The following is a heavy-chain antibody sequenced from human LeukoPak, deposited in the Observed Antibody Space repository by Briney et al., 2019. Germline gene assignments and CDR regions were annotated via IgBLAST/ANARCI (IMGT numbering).Heavy chain of an antibody. J-gene: IGHJ5*01. CDR3: ARGYGYSQYVFDF. D-gene: IGHD5-18*01. V-gene: IGHV4-39*07. CDR1: GGSISTSNYY. Sequence: SETLSLTCTVSGGSISTSNYYWGWIRQPPGKGLEWIGNIFYSGSTYYSPSLRSRVTIAVDTSKNQFSLKLASVTAADTAVYYCARGYGYSQYVFDFWGQGTLVTVSS. CDR2: IFYSGST.